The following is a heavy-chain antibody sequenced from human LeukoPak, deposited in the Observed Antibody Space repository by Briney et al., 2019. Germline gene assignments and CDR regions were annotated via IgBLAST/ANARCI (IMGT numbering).Heavy chain of an antibody. V-gene: IGHV3-48*01. CDR2: ISSSSSTI. Sequence: GGSLRLSCAASGITFSSYSMNWVRQAPGKGLEWVSYISSSSSTIYYADSVKGRFTISRDNAKNSLYLQMNSLRAEDTAVYYCARDGWSGYYYFDYWGQGTLVTVSS. J-gene: IGHJ4*02. CDR3: ARDGWSGYYYFDY. CDR1: GITFSSYS. D-gene: IGHD3-3*01.